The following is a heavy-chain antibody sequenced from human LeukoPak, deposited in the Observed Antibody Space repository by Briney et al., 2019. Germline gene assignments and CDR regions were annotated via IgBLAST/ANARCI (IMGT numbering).Heavy chain of an antibody. Sequence: GGSLRLSCAASGFTFSDYYMSWIRQAPGKGLEWVSYISSSSSYTNYADSVQGRFTISRDNAKNSLFLQMNSLRAEDTAVYYCARNRGSYPFDYWGQGTLVTVSS. V-gene: IGHV3-11*06. CDR1: GFTFSDYY. CDR2: ISSSSSYT. J-gene: IGHJ4*02. D-gene: IGHD1-26*01. CDR3: ARNRGSYPFDY.